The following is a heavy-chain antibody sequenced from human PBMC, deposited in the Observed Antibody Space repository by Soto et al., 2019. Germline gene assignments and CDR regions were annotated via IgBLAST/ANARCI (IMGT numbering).Heavy chain of an antibody. Sequence: PSETLSLTCAVYGGSFSGYYWSWIRQPPGKGLEWIGEINHSGSTNYNPSLKSRVTISVDTSKNQFSLKLSSVTAADTAVYYCARSVRSWYTLMYYFDYWGQGTLVTVS. CDR1: GGSFSGYY. V-gene: IGHV4-34*01. D-gene: IGHD6-13*01. J-gene: IGHJ4*02. CDR3: ARSVRSWYTLMYYFDY. CDR2: INHSGST.